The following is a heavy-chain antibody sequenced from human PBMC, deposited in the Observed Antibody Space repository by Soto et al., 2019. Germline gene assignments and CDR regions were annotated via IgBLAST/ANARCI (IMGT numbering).Heavy chain of an antibody. CDR3: AGAVSDFDVRRYRTSYFDQ. J-gene: IGHJ4*02. CDR2: IDNSGST. V-gene: IGHV4-31*03. D-gene: IGHD3-10*02. CDR1: GASFSTGVYY. Sequence: QVQLDESGPGLVQPSQTLSLSCTVSGASFSTGVYYWTWIRQHPGKGRGWFAYIDNSGSTYYNPSLTGRVDISVDTSKNQFSLNLQSLTAADTAFYYCAGAVSDFDVRRYRTSYFDQWGQGILVTVSS.